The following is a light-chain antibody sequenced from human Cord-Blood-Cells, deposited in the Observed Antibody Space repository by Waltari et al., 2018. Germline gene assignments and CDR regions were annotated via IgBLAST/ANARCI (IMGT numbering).Light chain of an antibody. CDR1: QGISNY. Sequence: EIQMTQPPSSLSASVEDRVTITCRASQGISNYLAWYQQKPGKVPHLLIYAASTLQSGVPSRFSGSGSWTDFTLPISSLQPADVATYYCQQYNSAPRFTFGPGTKVDIK. J-gene: IGKJ3*01. CDR3: QQYNSAPRFT. CDR2: AAS. V-gene: IGKV1-27*01.